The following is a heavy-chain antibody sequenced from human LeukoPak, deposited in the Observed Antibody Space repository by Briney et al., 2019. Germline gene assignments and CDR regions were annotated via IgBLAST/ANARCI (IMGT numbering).Heavy chain of an antibody. CDR1: GGSISSSSYY. J-gene: IGHJ5*02. V-gene: IGHV4-39*07. CDR2: IYYSGST. CDR3: ARVLAVAHFSFNNWFDP. D-gene: IGHD6-19*01. Sequence: PSETLSLTCTVSGGSISSSSYYWGWIRQPPGKGLEWIGSIYYSGSTYYNPSLKSRVTISVDTSKNQFSLKLSSVTAADTAVYYCARVLAVAHFSFNNWFDPWGQGTLVTVSS.